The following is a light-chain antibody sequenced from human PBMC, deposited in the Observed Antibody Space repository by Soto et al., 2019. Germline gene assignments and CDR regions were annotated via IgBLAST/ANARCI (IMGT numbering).Light chain of an antibody. CDR2: AAS. CDR3: QQLTSYPHT. Sequence: DIQLTQSPSFLSASVGDRVTITCRASQGISSYLAWYQQKAGKAPKLVIYAASTLQSGVPSRFSGSGSGTQFTLTISSLQPEDFATYYCQQLTSYPHTFGPGTKVDIK. V-gene: IGKV1-9*01. J-gene: IGKJ3*01. CDR1: QGISSY.